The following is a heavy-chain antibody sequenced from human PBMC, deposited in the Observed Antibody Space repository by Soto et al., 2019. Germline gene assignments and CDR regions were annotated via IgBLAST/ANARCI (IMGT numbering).Heavy chain of an antibody. V-gene: IGHV1-69*13. CDR1: GGTFNSYA. CDR2: IIPIFGTA. CDR3: ARVPRIADNWFDP. J-gene: IGHJ5*01. D-gene: IGHD6-13*01. Sequence: SVKVSCKASGGTFNSYAINWVRQAPGQGLEWMGGIIPIFGTANYAQKFQGRVTITADESTSTAYMELSSLRSEDTAVYYCARVPRIADNWFDPWGQGTLVTVSS.